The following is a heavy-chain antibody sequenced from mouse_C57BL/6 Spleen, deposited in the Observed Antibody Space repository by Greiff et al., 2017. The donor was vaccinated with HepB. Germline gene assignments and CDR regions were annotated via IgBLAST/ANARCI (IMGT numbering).Heavy chain of an antibody. CDR3: ARWNYDSKGDVYAMDY. Sequence: QVQLQQPGAELVKPGASVKLSCKASGYTFTSYWMHWVKQRPGRGLEWIGRIDPNSGGTKYNEKFKSKATLTVDKPSSTAYMQLSSLTSEDSAVYYCARWNYDSKGDVYAMDYWGQGTSVTVSS. CDR1: GYTFTSYW. CDR2: IDPNSGGT. V-gene: IGHV1-72*01. D-gene: IGHD1-1*01. J-gene: IGHJ4*01.